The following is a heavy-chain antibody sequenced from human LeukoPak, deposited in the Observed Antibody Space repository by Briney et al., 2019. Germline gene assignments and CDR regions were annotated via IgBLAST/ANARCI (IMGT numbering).Heavy chain of an antibody. CDR2: INHSGST. CDR1: GGSFSGYY. V-gene: IGHV4-34*01. J-gene: IGHJ4*02. D-gene: IGHD6-6*01. CDR3: ARGRRVAARPFDY. Sequence: PSETLSLTCAVYGGSFSGYYWSWIRQPPGKGLEWIGEINHSGSTSYNPSLKSRVTISVDTSKNQFSLKLSSVTAADTAVYYCARGRRVAARPFDYWGQGTLVTVSS.